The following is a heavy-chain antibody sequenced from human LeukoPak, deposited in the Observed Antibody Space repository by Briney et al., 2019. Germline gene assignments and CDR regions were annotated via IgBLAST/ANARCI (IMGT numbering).Heavy chain of an antibody. CDR1: GGSLSSYY. D-gene: IGHD1-26*01. J-gene: IGHJ4*02. Sequence: SETLSLTCTVSGGSLSSYYWSWLRQPPGKGLEWVGYVYYSGSTNYNPSLKSRVTVSVDTSKNQFSLKLSSVTAADTAVYYCARGGGYSGSYYDYFDYWGQGTLVTVSS. CDR2: VYYSGST. CDR3: ARGGGYSGSYYDYFDY. V-gene: IGHV4-59*01.